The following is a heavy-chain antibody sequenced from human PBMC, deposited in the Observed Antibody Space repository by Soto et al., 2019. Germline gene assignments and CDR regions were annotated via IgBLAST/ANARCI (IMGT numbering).Heavy chain of an antibody. Sequence: GGSLRLSCAASGFTVSSNYMSWVRQTPGKGLEWVSIIYNGGSTHYADSVRGRFTISRDNSKNTFYLQMNTLRADDTAVYYCATKSYGDPNYYYYYMDVWGKGTTVTVSS. CDR2: IYNGGST. J-gene: IGHJ6*03. CDR3: ATKSYGDPNYYYYYMDV. CDR1: GFTVSSNY. D-gene: IGHD4-17*01. V-gene: IGHV3-66*01.